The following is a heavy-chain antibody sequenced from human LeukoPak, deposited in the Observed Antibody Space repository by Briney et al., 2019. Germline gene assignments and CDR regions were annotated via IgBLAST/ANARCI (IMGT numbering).Heavy chain of an antibody. J-gene: IGHJ3*01. CDR2: IGDAGT. V-gene: IGHV3-23*01. Sequence: GGSLRLSCAASGFTFNDLAMTSVRQAPGKGVEWVSSIGDAGTYYADPVKGRFTISRDNSKNMLYLQLNSLRAGDTAMYYCAKNLGPFDVRGQGTMVTVSS. D-gene: IGHD3-16*01. CDR3: AKNLGPFDV. CDR1: GFTFNDLA.